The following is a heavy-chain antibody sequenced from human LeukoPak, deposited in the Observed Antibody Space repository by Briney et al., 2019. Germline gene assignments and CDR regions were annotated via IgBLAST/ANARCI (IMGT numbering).Heavy chain of an antibody. Sequence: ASVKVSCKASGYTFTSYGISWVRQAPGQGREWMGWISAYNGNTNYAQKLQGRVTMTTDTSTSTAYMELSSLRSEDTAVYYCAKDALPLRLYYYDSPDYWGQGTLVTVSS. V-gene: IGHV1-18*01. J-gene: IGHJ4*02. CDR3: AKDALPLRLYYYDSPDY. CDR2: ISAYNGNT. CDR1: GYTFTSYG. D-gene: IGHD3-22*01.